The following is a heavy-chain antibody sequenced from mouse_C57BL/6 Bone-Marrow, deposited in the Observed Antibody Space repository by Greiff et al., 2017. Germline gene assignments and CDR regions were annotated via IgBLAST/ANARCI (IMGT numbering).Heavy chain of an antibody. CDR2: IYPRDGST. CDR1: GYTFTSYD. D-gene: IGHD1-1*01. CDR3: AKDDGSSGWYFDV. Sequence: QVQLQQSGPELVKPGASVKLSCKASGYTFTSYDINWVKQRPGQGLEWIGWIYPRDGSTKYNEKFKGKATLTVDTSSSTAYMELHSLTSEDSAVYFCAKDDGSSGWYFDVWGTGTTVTVSS. V-gene: IGHV1-85*01. J-gene: IGHJ1*03.